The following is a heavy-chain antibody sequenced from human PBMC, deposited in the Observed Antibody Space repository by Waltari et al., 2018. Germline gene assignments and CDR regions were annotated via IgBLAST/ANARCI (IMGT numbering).Heavy chain of an antibody. CDR2: IYYSGST. D-gene: IGHD5-18*01. CDR3: ARANRGYSRRGNYMDV. CDR1: GGSISSYY. V-gene: IGHV4-59*01. Sequence: QVQLQESGPGLVKPSETLSLTCPVSGGSISSYYWSWIRQPPGKGLEWIGYIYYSGSTNYNPSLKSRVTISVDTSKNQFSLKLSSVTAADTAVYYCARANRGYSRRGNYMDVWGKGTTVTISS. J-gene: IGHJ6*03.